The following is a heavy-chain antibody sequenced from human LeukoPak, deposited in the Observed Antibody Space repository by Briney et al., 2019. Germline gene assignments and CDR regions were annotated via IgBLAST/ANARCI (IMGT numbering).Heavy chain of an antibody. CDR1: GFTFSRYA. V-gene: IGHV3-64*01. CDR3: ARDIGPFDP. Sequence: PGGSLRLSCAASGFTFSRYAMHWVRQAPGKGLEYVSAISSNGGSTYYANSVKGRFTISRYNSKNTLYLQMGSLRAEDMAVYYCARDIGPFDPWGQGTLVTVSS. J-gene: IGHJ5*02. CDR2: ISSNGGST. D-gene: IGHD3-16*02.